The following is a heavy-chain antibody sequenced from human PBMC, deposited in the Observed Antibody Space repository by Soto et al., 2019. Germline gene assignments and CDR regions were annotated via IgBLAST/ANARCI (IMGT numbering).Heavy chain of an antibody. CDR2: FDPEDGET. Sequence: ASVKVSCKVSGYTLTELSMHWVRQAPGKGLEWMGGFDPEDGETIYAQKFQGRVTMTEDTSTDTAYMELSSLRSEDTAVYYCATVPIRIDNWNYLVPLGGTYYMAVWGKGTTVTVSS. J-gene: IGHJ6*03. CDR3: ATVPIRIDNWNYLVPLGGTYYMAV. CDR1: GYTLTELS. V-gene: IGHV1-24*01. D-gene: IGHD1-7*01.